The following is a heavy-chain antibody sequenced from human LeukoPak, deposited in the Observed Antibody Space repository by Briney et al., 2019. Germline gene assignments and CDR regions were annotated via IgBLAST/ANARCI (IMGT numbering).Heavy chain of an antibody. Sequence: GGSLRLSCAASGFTFSNYGMEWVRQAPGKGLEWVALIWNDGNNKHYADSVKGRFSISRENSKNTLYLQMNSLRAEDTAVYYCARHIWKGSCRSTSCSSLDYWGQGTLVTVSS. CDR1: GFTFSNYG. CDR2: IWNDGNNK. J-gene: IGHJ4*02. D-gene: IGHD2-2*01. CDR3: ARHIWKGSCRSTSCSSLDY. V-gene: IGHV3-33*01.